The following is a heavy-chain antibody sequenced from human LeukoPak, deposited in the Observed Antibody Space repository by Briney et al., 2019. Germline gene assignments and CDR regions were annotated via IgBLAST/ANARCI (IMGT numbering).Heavy chain of an antibody. J-gene: IGHJ4*02. CDR3: TTSDREY. Sequence: GGSLRLSCAASGFTFSIHWMTWVRQAPGKGLEWVATIKPDGNDKYFVDSVKGRFTVSRDNAKTSLYLQMNSLGAEDTAMYYCTTSDREYWGQGTLVTVSS. CDR2: IKPDGNDK. D-gene: IGHD2-21*02. V-gene: IGHV3-7*03. CDR1: GFTFSIHW.